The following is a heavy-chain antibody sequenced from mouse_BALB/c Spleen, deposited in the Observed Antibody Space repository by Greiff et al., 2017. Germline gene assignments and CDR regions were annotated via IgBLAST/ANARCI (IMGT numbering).Heavy chain of an antibody. J-gene: IGHJ2*01. CDR1: GFTFSSFG. V-gene: IGHV5-17*02. CDR3: ASSSYYGNYDNAIDY. CDR2: ISSGSSTI. Sequence: EVLLVESGGGLVQPGGSRKLSCAASGFTFSSFGMHWVRQAPEKGLEWVAYISSGSSTIYYADTVKGRFTISRDNPKNTLFLQMTSLRSEDTAMYYCASSSYYGNYDNAIDYWGQGTTLTVSS. D-gene: IGHD2-1*01.